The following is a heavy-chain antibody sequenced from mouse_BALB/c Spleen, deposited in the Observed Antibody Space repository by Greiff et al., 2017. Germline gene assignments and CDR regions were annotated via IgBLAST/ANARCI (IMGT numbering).Heavy chain of an antibody. J-gene: IGHJ4*01. V-gene: IGHV3-6*02. CDR2: ISYDGSN. Sequence: EVKLMESGPGLVKPSQSLSLTCSVTGYSITSGYYWNWIRQFPGNKLEWMGYISYDGSNNYNPSLKNRISITRDTSKNQFFLKLNSVTTEDTATYYCARRDYGNYLYYAMDYWGQGTSVTVSS. CDR3: ARRDYGNYLYYAMDY. CDR1: GYSITSGYY. D-gene: IGHD2-1*01.